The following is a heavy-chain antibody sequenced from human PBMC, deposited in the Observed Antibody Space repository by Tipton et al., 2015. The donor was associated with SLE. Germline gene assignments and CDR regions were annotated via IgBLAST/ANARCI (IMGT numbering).Heavy chain of an antibody. J-gene: IGHJ1*01. V-gene: IGHV4-38-2*02. Sequence: LRLSCTVSGYSISSGYYWGWIRQPPGKGLEWIGTIYHSGSIYYNPSLKSRVTISVDTSKNQFSLTLNSVTAADTAVYYCAVGYCSSVSCQREYFQHWGQGTLVTVSS. D-gene: IGHD2-2*01. CDR2: IYHSGSI. CDR1: GYSISSGYY. CDR3: AVGYCSSVSCQREYFQH.